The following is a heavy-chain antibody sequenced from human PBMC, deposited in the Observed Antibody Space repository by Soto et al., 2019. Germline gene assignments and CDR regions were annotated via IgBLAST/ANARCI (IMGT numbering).Heavy chain of an antibody. D-gene: IGHD3-10*01. V-gene: IGHV1-2*02. J-gene: IGHJ6*02. CDR1: GYTFTAYY. CDR3: ERNMDYYYCPGSGNGHGF. Sequence: QVQLVQSGAELKEPGDSVRVSCEASGYTFTAYYIHWVRQAPGQGLERMGWINPRFGDTSYAQDFQGKVSMTSDTSVSTVYMDLSRLTSDDTAIYYCERNMDYYYCPGSGNGHGFWGQGTTVTVFS. CDR2: INPRFGDT.